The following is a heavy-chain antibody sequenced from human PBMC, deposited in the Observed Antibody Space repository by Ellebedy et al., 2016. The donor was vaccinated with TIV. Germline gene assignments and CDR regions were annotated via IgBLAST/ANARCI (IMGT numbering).Heavy chain of an antibody. D-gene: IGHD6-19*01. V-gene: IGHV3-48*02. J-gene: IGHJ4*02. CDR2: ISSSSGTV. CDR3: ARDLWLVYDY. Sequence: GESLKISCAASGFTFSDYSMNSVRQAPGKGPEWISHISSSSGTVLYADSVKGRFTIARDNAKNSLYLQMDSLRDDDTGVYYCARDLWLVYDYWGQGTLVAVSS. CDR1: GFTFSDYS.